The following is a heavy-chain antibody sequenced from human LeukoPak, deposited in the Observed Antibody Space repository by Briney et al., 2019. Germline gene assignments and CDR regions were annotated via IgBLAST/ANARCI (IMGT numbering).Heavy chain of an antibody. CDR2: INHSGST. J-gene: IGHJ4*02. CDR1: GGPFSGYY. Sequence: KSSETLSLTCAVYGGPFSGYYWSWIRQPPGKGLEWIGEINHSGSTNYNPSLKSRVTISVDTSKNQFSLKLSSVTAADTAVYYCARDSSPATGFDYWGQGTLVTVSS. V-gene: IGHV4-34*01. CDR3: ARDSSPATGFDY. D-gene: IGHD5-12*01.